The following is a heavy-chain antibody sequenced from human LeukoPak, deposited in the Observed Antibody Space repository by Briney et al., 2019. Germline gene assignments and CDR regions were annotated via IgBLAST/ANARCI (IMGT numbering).Heavy chain of an antibody. Sequence: ASVKVSCKATGYTFTNYGFSWVRQAPGQGLEWMGWISADNDNTNYAQNFQDRVTMTTDTSTTTAYMELRSLRSDDTAVYYCARAYGSGSHGYWGQGTLVTVSS. V-gene: IGHV1-18*01. J-gene: IGHJ4*02. D-gene: IGHD3-10*01. CDR1: GYTFTNYG. CDR3: ARAYGSGSHGY. CDR2: ISADNDNT.